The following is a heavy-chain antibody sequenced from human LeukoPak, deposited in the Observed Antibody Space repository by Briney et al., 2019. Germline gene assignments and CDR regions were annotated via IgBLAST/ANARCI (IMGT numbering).Heavy chain of an antibody. Sequence: AGGSLRLSCAASGFTFSSYSMNWVRQAPGKGLEWVSSISSSSSYIYYADSVKGRFTISRDNAKNSLYLQMNSLRAEDTAVYYCARVPYCGGDCSSPHYYYYMDVWGKGTTVTVSS. D-gene: IGHD2-21*02. CDR1: GFTFSSYS. CDR2: ISSSSSYI. CDR3: ARVPYCGGDCSSPHYYYYMDV. V-gene: IGHV3-21*01. J-gene: IGHJ6*03.